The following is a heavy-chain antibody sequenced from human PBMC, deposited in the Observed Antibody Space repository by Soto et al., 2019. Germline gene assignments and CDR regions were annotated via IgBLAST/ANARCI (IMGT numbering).Heavy chain of an antibody. V-gene: IGHV4-34*01. J-gene: IGHJ4*02. CDR1: GGSFSGYY. CDR3: ARGLATVVTSYFNY. D-gene: IGHD2-15*01. CDR2: INHSGST. Sequence: QVQLQQWGAGLLKPSETLSLTCAVYGGSFSGYYWSWIRQPPGKGLEWIGEINHSGSTNYNPSLKSRGTIXVXTXXNQSHRQLSSVNAADTAVYYCARGLATVVTSYFNYWRQGTLVTVSS.